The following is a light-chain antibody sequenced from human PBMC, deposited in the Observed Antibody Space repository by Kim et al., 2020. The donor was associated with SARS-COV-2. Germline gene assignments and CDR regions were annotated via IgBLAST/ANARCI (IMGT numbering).Light chain of an antibody. J-gene: IGLJ3*02. V-gene: IGLV4-69*01. CDR3: QTWGTGIWV. CDR1: SGHSSNP. Sequence: ASVKLTCTLSSGHSSNPIAWHQQQAEKGPRYLMTLNSDGSHSKGDGIPDRFSGSSSGAERYLTIYGLQSDDEADYYCQTWGTGIWVFGGGTQLTVL. CDR2: LNSDGSH.